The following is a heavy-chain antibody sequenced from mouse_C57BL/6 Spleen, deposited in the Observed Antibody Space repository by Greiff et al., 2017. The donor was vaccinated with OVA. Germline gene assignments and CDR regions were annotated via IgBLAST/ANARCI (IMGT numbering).Heavy chain of an antibody. Sequence: VQLQQSGAELVRPGASVKLSCTASGFNIKDDYMHWVKQRPEQGLEWIGWIDPDNGDTEYASKFKGKATITADTSSNTAYMQLSSLTSEDTAVYYCTTTYYYGSSDGFAYWGQGTLVTVSA. J-gene: IGHJ3*01. CDR3: TTTYYYGSSDGFAY. D-gene: IGHD1-1*01. CDR1: GFNIKDDY. CDR2: IDPDNGDT. V-gene: IGHV14-4*01.